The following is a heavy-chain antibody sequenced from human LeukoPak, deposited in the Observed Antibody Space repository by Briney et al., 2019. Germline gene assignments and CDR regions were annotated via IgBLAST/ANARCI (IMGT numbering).Heavy chain of an antibody. Sequence: GESLKISCKASGNSFTYWIAWVRQMPGKGLEWMGIIYPGGADTRYGPSFQGQVTISADKSISTAYLQWSSLKASDTAMYYCVYGSGTTNNWFDPWGQGTLVTVSS. CDR1: GNSFTYW. V-gene: IGHV5-51*01. CDR3: VYGSGTTNNWFDP. J-gene: IGHJ5*02. CDR2: IYPGGADT. D-gene: IGHD3-10*01.